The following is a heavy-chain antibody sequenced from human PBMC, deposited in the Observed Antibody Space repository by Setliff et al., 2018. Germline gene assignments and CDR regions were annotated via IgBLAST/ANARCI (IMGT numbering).Heavy chain of an antibody. D-gene: IGHD3-22*01. J-gene: IGHJ4*02. CDR3: ARAYDSSGWYGESHTYYFDN. CDR1: GGSISSYY. Sequence: PSETLSLTCTVSGGSISSYYWSWIRQPPGKGLEWFGHVYKTGSIIYNPSLKSRVTISSDTSKNQFSLNLYSVTAADTAVYYCARAYDSSGWYGESHTYYFDNWGQGTQVTVSS. V-gene: IGHV4-4*08. CDR2: VYKTGSI.